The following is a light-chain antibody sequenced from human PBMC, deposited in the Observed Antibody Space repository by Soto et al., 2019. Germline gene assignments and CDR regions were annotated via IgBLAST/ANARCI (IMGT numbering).Light chain of an antibody. V-gene: IGKV3-20*01. CDR3: QQYGSSPT. CDR2: GAS. CDR1: QSVSSCY. J-gene: IGKJ1*01. Sequence: EIVLTQSPGSLSLSPGERATLSCRASQSVSSCYLCWYQQRPCHPPSLLIYGASSRATGIPDRFSGSGAGTDFTLTISRLEPEDFAVYYCQQYGSSPTFGQGTKVDIK.